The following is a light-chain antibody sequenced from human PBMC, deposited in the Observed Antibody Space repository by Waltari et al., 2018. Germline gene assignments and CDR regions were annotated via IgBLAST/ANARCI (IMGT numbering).Light chain of an antibody. J-gene: IGLJ2*01. CDR1: SGHSSYA. CDR2: INSDGSH. V-gene: IGLV4-69*02. Sequence: QPVVTQSSSASASLGASVKLTCTLDSGHSSYAVAWSQLQAEKGPRFLMKINSDGSHSKGDEIADRFSGSSSGAERFLSISSVQSEDEADYYCQTWGTGFVIFGGGTKLTVL. CDR3: QTWGTGFVI.